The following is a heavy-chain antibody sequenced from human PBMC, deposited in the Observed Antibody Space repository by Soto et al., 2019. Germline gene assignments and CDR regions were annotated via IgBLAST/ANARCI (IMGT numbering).Heavy chain of an antibody. CDR3: VRDGGYYGAGSYFDP. D-gene: IGHD3-10*01. V-gene: IGHV3-33*01. CDR2: IWYDGSNK. Sequence: QVQLVESGGGVVQPGRSLRLCSAASGFTFSSYGMHWVRQAPGEGLEWVAVIWYDGSNKYYADSVKGRFTISRDNSKNTLCLEMNSLRAEDTAVYYCVRDGGYYGAGSYFDPWGQGSLVTVSS. J-gene: IGHJ5*02. CDR1: GFTFSSYG.